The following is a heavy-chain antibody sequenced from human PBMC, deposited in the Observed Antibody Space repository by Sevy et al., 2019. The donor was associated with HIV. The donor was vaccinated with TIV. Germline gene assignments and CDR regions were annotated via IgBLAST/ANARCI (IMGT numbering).Heavy chain of an antibody. CDR3: ARDAGYSIDWYPGY. D-gene: IGHD6-19*01. CDR2: LWSHGRRE. V-gene: IGHV3-33*08. CDR1: GFTFSNYA. J-gene: IGHJ4*02. Sequence: GGSLRLSCAGSGFTFSNYAMHWVRQAPGKGLECVAGLWSHGRREYYADFAKGRFTISRDNSENKLYLQMNSLRKEDTAMYYCARDAGYSIDWYPGYWGQGILVTVSS.